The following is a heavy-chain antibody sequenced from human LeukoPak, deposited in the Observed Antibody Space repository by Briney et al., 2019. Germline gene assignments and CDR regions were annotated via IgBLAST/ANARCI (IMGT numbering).Heavy chain of an antibody. J-gene: IGHJ4*02. CDR2: ISRSGGTI. CDR3: ARALTGLDY. Sequence: GGSLRLSCAASGFTFSDCYMNWIRQAPGKGLEWVSYISRSGGTIYYADSVKGRFTISRDNAKNSLYLQMNSLRAEDTAVYYCARALTGLDYWGLGTLVTVFS. V-gene: IGHV3-11*01. D-gene: IGHD7-27*01. CDR1: GFTFSDCY.